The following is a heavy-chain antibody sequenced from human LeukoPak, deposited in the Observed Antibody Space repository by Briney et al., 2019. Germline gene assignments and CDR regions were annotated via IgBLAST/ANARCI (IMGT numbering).Heavy chain of an antibody. V-gene: IGHV4-59*11. J-gene: IGHJ6*02. Sequence: PSETLSLTCTVSGGSISSHYWTWIRQPPGKGLEWIGYTYYSGSTNYNPSLKSRVTISLDTSKNQFSLKLTSVTAADTAVYYCASALVASGHYYYYGLDVWGQGTTVTVSS. D-gene: IGHD6-13*01. CDR2: TYYSGST. CDR1: GGSISSHY. CDR3: ASALVASGHYYYYGLDV.